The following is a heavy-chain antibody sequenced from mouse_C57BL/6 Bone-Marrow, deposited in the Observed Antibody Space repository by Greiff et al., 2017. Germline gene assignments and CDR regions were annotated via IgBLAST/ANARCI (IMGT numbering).Heavy chain of an antibody. CDR1: GYTFTSYW. CDR2: IDPSDSET. V-gene: IGHV1-52*01. CDR3: ARGDSTVVAKGFAY. D-gene: IGHD1-1*01. J-gene: IGHJ3*01. Sequence: VQLQQPGAELVRPGSSVKLSCKASGYTFTSYWMHWVKQRPIQGLAWIGNIDPSDSETHYNQKFKDKATLTVDKSSSTAYMQLSSLTSEDSAVYYCARGDSTVVAKGFAYWGQGTLVTVSA.